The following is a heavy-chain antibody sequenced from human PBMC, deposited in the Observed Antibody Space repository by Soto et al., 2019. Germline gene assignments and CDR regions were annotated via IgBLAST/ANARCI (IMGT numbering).Heavy chain of an antibody. CDR3: AKDARGSSSWHLHY. J-gene: IGHJ4*02. D-gene: IGHD6-13*01. CDR2: ISPDENNK. V-gene: IGHV3-30*18. CDR1: GFTLSSYG. Sequence: QVQLVESGGGVVQPGRSLRLSCLASGFTLSSYGMHWVRQAPGKGLEWGAVISPDENNKYYADSVKGRFTLSRDNSKNTLYVQMNSLRAEDTAVYYCAKDARGSSSWHLHYWGQGTLVTVSS.